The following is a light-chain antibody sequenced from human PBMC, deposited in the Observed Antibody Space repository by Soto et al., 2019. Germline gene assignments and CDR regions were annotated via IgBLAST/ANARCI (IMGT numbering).Light chain of an antibody. CDR3: QSYDGSRSVVV. CDR2: ANN. CDR1: SSNIGAGND. V-gene: IGLV1-40*01. J-gene: IGLJ2*01. Sequence: QSVLAQPPSVAGAPGQRVTISCTGSSSNIGAGNDVHWYQQLPGTTPRLLIYANNRRPSGVPDRFSGSRSGTPASLAITGLQTEDEADYYCQSYDGSRSVVVFGGGTKLTVL.